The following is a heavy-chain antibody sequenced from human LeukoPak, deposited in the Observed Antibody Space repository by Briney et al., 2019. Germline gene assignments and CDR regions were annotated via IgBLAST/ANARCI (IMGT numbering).Heavy chain of an antibody. CDR3: ARGRGSYSYCFDY. CDR2: IKQDGSEK. CDR1: GFTFSGYW. V-gene: IGHV3-7*01. Sequence: GGSLRLSCAASGFTFSGYWMSWVRQAPGKELEWVANIKQDGSEKYYVDSVKGRFTISRDNAKNSLYLQMNSLRAEDTAVYYCARGRGSYSYCFDYWGQGTLVTVSS. D-gene: IGHD1-26*01. J-gene: IGHJ4*02.